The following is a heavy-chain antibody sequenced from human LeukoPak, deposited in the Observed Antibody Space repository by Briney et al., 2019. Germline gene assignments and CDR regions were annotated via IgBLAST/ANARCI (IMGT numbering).Heavy chain of an antibody. V-gene: IGHV4-34*01. CDR1: GGSFSGYY. CDR3: ARGPLLGY. CDR2: INHSGST. Sequence: SETLSLTCAVYGGSFSGYYWSWIRQPPGKGLEWIGEINHSGSTNYNPSLKSRVTISVDTSKNQFSLKLSSVTAADTAVYYCARGPLLGYWVQGTLVTVSS. J-gene: IGHJ4*02.